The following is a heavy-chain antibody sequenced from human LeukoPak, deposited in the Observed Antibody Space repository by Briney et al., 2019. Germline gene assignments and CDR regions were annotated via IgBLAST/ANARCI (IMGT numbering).Heavy chain of an antibody. CDR3: ARGSIGFGRYYGMDV. Sequence: SETLSLTCAVYGGSFSGYYWSWICQPPGKGLEWIGEINHSGSTNYNPSLKSRVTISVDTSKNQFSLKLSSVTAADTAVYYCARGSIGFGRYYGMDVWGKGTTVTVSS. CDR2: INHSGST. CDR1: GGSFSGYY. J-gene: IGHJ6*04. D-gene: IGHD1-14*01. V-gene: IGHV4-34*01.